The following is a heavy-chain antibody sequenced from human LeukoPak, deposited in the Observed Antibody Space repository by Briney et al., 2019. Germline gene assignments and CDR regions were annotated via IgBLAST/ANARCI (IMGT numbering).Heavy chain of an antibody. D-gene: IGHD2-15*01. CDR1: GYTFTSYG. CDR3: ARVVVVGKNGAEYFQH. Sequence: GASVKVSCKASGYTFTSYGISWVRQAPGQGLEWMGWISAYNGNTNYAQKLQGRVTMTTDTSTSTAYMELSSLRSEDTAVYYCARVVVVGKNGAEYFQHWGQGTLVTVSS. J-gene: IGHJ1*01. CDR2: ISAYNGNT. V-gene: IGHV1-18*01.